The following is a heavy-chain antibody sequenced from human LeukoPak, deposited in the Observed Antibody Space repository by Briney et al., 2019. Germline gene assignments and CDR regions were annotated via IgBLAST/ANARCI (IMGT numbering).Heavy chain of an antibody. Sequence: GGSLRLSCAASGFTFSSYSMNWVRQAPGKGLEWVSSISSSSYIYYADSVKGRFTISRDNAKNSLFLQINSLRAEDTAVYYCARGGSNWGSLGYNFDYWGQGTLVTVSS. CDR1: GFTFSSYS. D-gene: IGHD7-27*01. J-gene: IGHJ4*02. CDR2: ISSSSYI. V-gene: IGHV3-21*01. CDR3: ARGGSNWGSLGYNFDY.